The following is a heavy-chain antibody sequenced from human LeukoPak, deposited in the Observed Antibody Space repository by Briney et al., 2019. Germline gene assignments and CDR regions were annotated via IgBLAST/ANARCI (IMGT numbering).Heavy chain of an antibody. D-gene: IGHD1-1*01. CDR1: GFTLSSYA. Sequence: GGSLRLSCAASGFTLSSYAMSWVRQAPGKGLEWVSSVSGSGGSTYYADSVKGRFSISIDNSKNTLYLQMNGLRAEDTAIFYCAKSLFTSATGTGCAFHIWGQGTRVTVSS. V-gene: IGHV3-23*01. CDR2: VSGSGGST. CDR3: AKSLFTSATGTGCAFHI. J-gene: IGHJ3*02.